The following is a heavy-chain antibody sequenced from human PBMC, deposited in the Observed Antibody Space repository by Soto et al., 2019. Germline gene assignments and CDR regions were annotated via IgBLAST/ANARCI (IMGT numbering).Heavy chain of an antibody. D-gene: IGHD2-15*01. CDR2: ISGSGGST. J-gene: IGHJ6*03. CDR3: AKALRYCSGGSCYSHYYYYYMDV. CDR1: GFTFSSYA. V-gene: IGHV3-23*01. Sequence: GGSLRLSCAASGFTFSSYAMSWVRQAPGKGLEWVSAISGSGGSTYYADSVKGRFTISRDNSKNTLYLQMNSLRAEDTAVYYCAKALRYCSGGSCYSHYYYYYMDVWGKGTTGTVSS.